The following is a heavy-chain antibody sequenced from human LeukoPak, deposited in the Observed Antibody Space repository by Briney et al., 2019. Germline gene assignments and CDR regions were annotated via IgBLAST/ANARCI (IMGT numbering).Heavy chain of an antibody. D-gene: IGHD1/OR15-1a*01. CDR2: INIDGSTT. Sequence: GGSLRLSCAASGFTFRNYWMHWVRQAPGKGLVWVSRINIDGSTTNYADSVKGRFTISRDHAKNTLYLQMNSLGAEDTAVYYCARSNNGSFDYWGQGTLVTVSS. CDR1: GFTFRNYW. J-gene: IGHJ4*02. CDR3: ARSNNGSFDY. V-gene: IGHV3-74*01.